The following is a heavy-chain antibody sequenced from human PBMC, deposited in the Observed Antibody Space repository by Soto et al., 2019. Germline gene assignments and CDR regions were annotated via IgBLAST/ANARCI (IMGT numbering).Heavy chain of an antibody. J-gene: IGHJ4*02. CDR1: SGSLSDHY. CDR2: IHPSGST. V-gene: IGHV4-34*01. CDR3: ARLVYDTRLNYMYFDF. D-gene: IGHD2-8*01. Sequence: WVTLSLTCAVFSGSLSDHYWTWVRQSPGKGLEWIGEIHPSGSTDSSASLKSRVTLSLDTSTSQFSLQVTSVTAADTAIYFCARLVYDTRLNYMYFDFWGQGALVTSPQ.